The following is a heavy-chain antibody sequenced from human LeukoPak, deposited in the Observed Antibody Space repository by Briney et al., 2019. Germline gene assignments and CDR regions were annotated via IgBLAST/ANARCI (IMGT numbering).Heavy chain of an antibody. Sequence: GGSLRLSCAASGFIFSDDNMNWVRQAPGKGLEWVSYISSGSSTIYYADSVEGRFTISRDNAENSLYLQMNSLRVEDTAFYYCARDLAYSRLDYWGQGMLVTVSS. J-gene: IGHJ4*02. CDR3: ARDLAYSRLDY. CDR1: GFIFSDDN. V-gene: IGHV3-48*04. CDR2: ISSGSSTI. D-gene: IGHD5-18*01.